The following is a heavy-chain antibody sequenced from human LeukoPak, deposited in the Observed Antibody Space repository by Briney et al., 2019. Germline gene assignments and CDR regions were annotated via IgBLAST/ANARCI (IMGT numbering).Heavy chain of an antibody. J-gene: IGHJ4*02. Sequence: QTGGSLRLSCAASGFTFSSYAMSWVRQAPGIGLEWVSSISGSGDSTSYADSLKGRFTISRDNSKNTLYLQMYSLRAEDTAVYYCAKERLAVAGTNFDYWGQGTLVTVSS. CDR1: GFTFSSYA. CDR3: AKERLAVAGTNFDY. D-gene: IGHD6-19*01. CDR2: ISGSGDST. V-gene: IGHV3-23*01.